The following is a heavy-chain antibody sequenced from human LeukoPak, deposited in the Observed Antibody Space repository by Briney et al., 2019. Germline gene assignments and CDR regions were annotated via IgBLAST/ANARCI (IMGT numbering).Heavy chain of an antibody. CDR2: INHSGST. D-gene: IGHD3-22*01. J-gene: IGHJ4*02. CDR3: ARGGPRGRSYYYGSSGYGPDY. CDR1: GGSFSGYY. Sequence: SETLSLTCAVYGGSFSGYYWSWIRRPPGKGLECIGEINHSGSTNYNPSLKSRVTISVDTSKNQFSLKLSSVTAADTAVYYCARGGPRGRSYYYGSSGYGPDYWGQGTLVTVSS. V-gene: IGHV4-34*01.